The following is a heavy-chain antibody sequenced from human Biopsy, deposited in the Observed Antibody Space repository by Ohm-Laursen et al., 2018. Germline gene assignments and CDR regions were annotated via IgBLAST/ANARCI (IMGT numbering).Heavy chain of an antibody. CDR2: FKTKTDGGTT. D-gene: IGHD1-14*01. CDR1: GFTFSNAW. V-gene: IGHV3-15*01. CDR3: TEYPPPVYAFDM. J-gene: IGHJ3*02. Sequence: SLRLSCAASGFTFSNAWMSWVRQAPGKGLEWVARFKTKTDGGTTDYAAPVKGRFTISRDDSKNTLYLQMSSLRAEDTAVYYCTEYPPPVYAFDMWGQGTMVTVSS.